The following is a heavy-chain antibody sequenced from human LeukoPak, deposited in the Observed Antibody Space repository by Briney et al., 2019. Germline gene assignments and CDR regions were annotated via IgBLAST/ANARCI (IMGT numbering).Heavy chain of an antibody. CDR1: GFRFNNYR. CDR3: ARQIRYFDWSPFDF. J-gene: IGHJ4*02. V-gene: IGHV5-51*01. CDR2: IYPTDSDT. D-gene: IGHD3-9*01. Sequence: GESLKISCKGSGFRFNNYRIGWVRQLPGKGLEWVGIIYPTDSDTRYSPSFQGQVTISADKSISTAYLQWTSLKTSDTAIYYCARQIRYFDWSPFDFWGQGTLVTVSS.